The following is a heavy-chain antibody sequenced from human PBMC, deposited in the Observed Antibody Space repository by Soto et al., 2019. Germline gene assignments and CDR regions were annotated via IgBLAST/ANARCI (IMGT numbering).Heavy chain of an antibody. V-gene: IGHV3-33*01. CDR1: GFTFRNYG. J-gene: IGHJ6*02. Sequence: GGSLRLSCAASGFTFRNYGMRWVRQAPGKGLEWVAVIWYDGSNKYYADSVKGRFTISRDNSKNTLYLQMNSLRAEDTAVYYCARDDYGMDVWGQGTTVTVSS. CDR2: IWYDGSNK. CDR3: ARDDYGMDV.